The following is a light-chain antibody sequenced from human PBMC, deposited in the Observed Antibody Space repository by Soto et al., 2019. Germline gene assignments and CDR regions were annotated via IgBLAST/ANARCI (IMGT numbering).Light chain of an antibody. CDR1: GSSIGTNT. J-gene: IGLJ2*01. CDR2: GDN. Sequence: QLVLTQPPSASGTPGQRVTISCSGSGSSIGTNTVNWYRQLPGTAPKLLIYGDNQRPSGVPDRFSGSKSGTSASLAISGLQSEDEAEYYCAAWDGSLNSVLFGGGTKLTVL. V-gene: IGLV1-44*01. CDR3: AAWDGSLNSVL.